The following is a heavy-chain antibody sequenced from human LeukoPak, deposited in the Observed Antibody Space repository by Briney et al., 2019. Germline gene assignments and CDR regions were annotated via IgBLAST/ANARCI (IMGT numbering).Heavy chain of an antibody. CDR2: IIPISGTA. CDR3: ARGLQYQLLKALGYYYMDV. J-gene: IGHJ6*03. D-gene: IGHD2-2*01. Sequence: SVKVSCKASGGTFSSHAIAWVRQAPGQGPEWMGGIIPISGTANYTQKFQGRVTITTDKSTSTAYMELSSLTSDDTAVYYCARGLQYQLLKALGYYYMDVWGEGTTVTASS. CDR1: GGTFSSHA. V-gene: IGHV1-69*05.